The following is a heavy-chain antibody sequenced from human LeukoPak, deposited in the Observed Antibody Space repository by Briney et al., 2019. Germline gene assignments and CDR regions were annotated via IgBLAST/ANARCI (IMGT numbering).Heavy chain of an antibody. Sequence: VASVKVSCKASGYTFTGYYMHWVRQAPGQGLEWMGRINPNSGGTNYAQKFQGRVTMTRDTSISKAYMELSRLRSDDTAVYYCARGSGVTIFGVVIAYFDYWGQGTLVTVSS. J-gene: IGHJ4*02. V-gene: IGHV1-2*06. D-gene: IGHD3-3*01. CDR3: ARGSGVTIFGVVIAYFDY. CDR1: GYTFTGYY. CDR2: INPNSGGT.